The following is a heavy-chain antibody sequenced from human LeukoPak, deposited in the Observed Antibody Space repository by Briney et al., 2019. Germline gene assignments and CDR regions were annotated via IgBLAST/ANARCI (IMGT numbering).Heavy chain of an antibody. V-gene: IGHV3-30*04. CDR1: GFTFSSYA. CDR3: AKNGDRGAYCTGGTCYPYFYYYMDV. J-gene: IGHJ6*03. D-gene: IGHD2-15*01. Sequence: GGSPRLSCAASGFTFSSYAMHWVRQAPGKGLEWVAVISYDGSNKYYADSVKGRFTISRDNSKNTLYLQMNSLRAEDTAIYYCAKNGDRGAYCTGGTCYPYFYYYMDVWGKGTTVTI. CDR2: ISYDGSNK.